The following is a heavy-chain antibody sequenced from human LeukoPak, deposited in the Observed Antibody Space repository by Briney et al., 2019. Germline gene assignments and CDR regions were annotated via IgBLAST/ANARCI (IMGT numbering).Heavy chain of an antibody. V-gene: IGHV5-51*01. Sequence: GESLKISCKGSGYSFTSYWIGWVRQMPGKGLEWMGIIYPGDSDTRYSPSFQGQVTISADKSISTPYLQWSSLKASDTAMYYCARRYYDILTGYYAHFDYWGQGTLVTVSS. CDR1: GYSFTSYW. D-gene: IGHD3-9*01. CDR3: ARRYYDILTGYYAHFDY. J-gene: IGHJ4*02. CDR2: IYPGDSDT.